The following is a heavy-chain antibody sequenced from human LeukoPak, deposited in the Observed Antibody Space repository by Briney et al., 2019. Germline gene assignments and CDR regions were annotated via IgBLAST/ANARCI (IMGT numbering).Heavy chain of an antibody. CDR2: IISIGGST. CDR3: ARGSGDLDY. V-gene: IGHV3-64*01. J-gene: IGHJ4*02. D-gene: IGHD4-17*01. Sequence: EYFSSIISIGGSTYYANSVKGRFTISRDNSKNTLYLQMGSLRAEDMAVYYCARGSGDLDYWGQGTLVTVSS.